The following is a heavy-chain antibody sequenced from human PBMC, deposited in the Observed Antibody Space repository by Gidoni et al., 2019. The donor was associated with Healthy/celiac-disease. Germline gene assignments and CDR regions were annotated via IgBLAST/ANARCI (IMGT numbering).Heavy chain of an antibody. Sequence: LQLQESGPGLVKPSEPLSLTCIVSGGSIISYDWSWIRQPPGKGLEWMGCNNYSGITNYNTSRKSRVTISVETTKNQFSLKLSSVTAADTDVYYCARQLTMIEGWCDPWGQGTLVTVSS. D-gene: IGHD3-22*01. CDR2: NNYSGIT. CDR1: GGSIISYD. CDR3: ARQLTMIEGWCDP. J-gene: IGHJ5*02. V-gene: IGHV4-59*08.